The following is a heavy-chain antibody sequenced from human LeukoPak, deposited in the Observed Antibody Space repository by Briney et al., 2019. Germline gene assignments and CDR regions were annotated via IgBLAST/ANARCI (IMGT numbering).Heavy chain of an antibody. Sequence: VASVKVSWKASGGTFSSYAISWVRQAPGQGLEWMARIIPILGIANYAQKFQGRVTITADKSTSTAYMELSSLRSEDTAVYYCARSAVAGTSSFDYWGQGTLVTVSS. J-gene: IGHJ4*02. CDR2: IIPILGIA. V-gene: IGHV1-69*04. CDR3: ARSAVAGTSSFDY. CDR1: GGTFSSYA. D-gene: IGHD6-19*01.